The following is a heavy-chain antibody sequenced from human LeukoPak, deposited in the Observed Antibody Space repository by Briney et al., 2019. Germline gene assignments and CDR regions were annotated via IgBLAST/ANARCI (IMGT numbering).Heavy chain of an antibody. CDR3: AKSYGSGSYYRGGHDY. D-gene: IGHD3-10*01. Sequence: ASVTVSCKASGYTFTGYYMHWVRQAPGQGLEWMGWINPNSGGTNYAQKFQGRVTMTRDTSISTAYMELSRLRSDDTAVYYCAKSYGSGSYYRGGHDYWGQGTLVTVSS. J-gene: IGHJ4*02. CDR2: INPNSGGT. V-gene: IGHV1-2*02. CDR1: GYTFTGYY.